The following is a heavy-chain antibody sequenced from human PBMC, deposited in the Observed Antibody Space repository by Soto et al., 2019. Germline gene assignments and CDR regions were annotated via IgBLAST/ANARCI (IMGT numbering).Heavy chain of an antibody. V-gene: IGHV3-64*01. J-gene: IGHJ4*02. D-gene: IGHD1-26*01. CDR1: GFPFSSYV. CDR3: ARHNGIGVFYDY. Sequence: EVQLVESGGGLVQPGGSLRLSCAASGFPFSSYVMHWVRQAPGKGLEYVSAVDSSGRDRYYANSVKGRFTISRDNSKNMVYLQMGSLRAEDMAVYYCARHNGIGVFYDYWGQETRVTVSS. CDR2: VDSSGRDR.